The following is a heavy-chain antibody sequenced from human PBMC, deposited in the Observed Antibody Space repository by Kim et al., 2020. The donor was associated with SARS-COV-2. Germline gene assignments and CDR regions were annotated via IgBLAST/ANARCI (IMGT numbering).Heavy chain of an antibody. CDR2: ISGSGSSI. CDR1: GFTFSDYY. D-gene: IGHD4-17*01. V-gene: IGHV3-11*01. Sequence: GGSLRLSCAASGFTFSDYYMGWIRQAPGKGLEWVSYISGSGSSILYADSVKGRFTVSRDNAKNSLYLQMSSLGAEDTAVYYCARPWVYGYYAYWCQGTL. J-gene: IGHJ4*02. CDR3: ARPWVYGYYAY.